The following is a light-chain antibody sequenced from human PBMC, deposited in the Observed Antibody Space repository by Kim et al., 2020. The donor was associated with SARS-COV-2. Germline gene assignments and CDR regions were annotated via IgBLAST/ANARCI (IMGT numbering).Light chain of an antibody. CDR3: QQYKTWPRT. Sequence: DTVMTQSPPTLSVSPGERVTLSCRASQSIGNNVAWYRQTPGQAPSLLIYDASTRATGVPSRLSGRGSGTEFTLTISSLQSEDFAVYYCQQYKTWPRTFGQGTRVEI. CDR1: QSIGNN. CDR2: DAS. J-gene: IGKJ1*01. V-gene: IGKV3-15*01.